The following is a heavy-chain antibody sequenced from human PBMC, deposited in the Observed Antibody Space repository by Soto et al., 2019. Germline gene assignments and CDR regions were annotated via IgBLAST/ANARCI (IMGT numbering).Heavy chain of an antibody. CDR3: ARGLWSGYYSNWFDP. D-gene: IGHD3-3*01. CDR1: GDSVSSNGAA. V-gene: IGHV6-1*01. Sequence: SQTLSLTCAISGDSVSSNGAAWNWIRQSPSRGLEWLGRTYYRSKWYNNYAVSVNSRITINPDTSKNQFSLHLNSVTPEDTAVYYCARGLWSGYYSNWFDPWGQRTLVTVSS. J-gene: IGHJ5*02. CDR2: TYYRSKWYN.